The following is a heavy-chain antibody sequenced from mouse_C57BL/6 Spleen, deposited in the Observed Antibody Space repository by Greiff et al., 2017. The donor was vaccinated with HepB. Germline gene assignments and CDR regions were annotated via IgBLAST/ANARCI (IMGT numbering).Heavy chain of an antibody. Sequence: EVQLQQSGTVLARPGASVKMSCKTSGYTFTSYWMHWVKQRPGQGLEWIGAIYPGNSDTSYNQKFKGKAKLTAVTSASTAYMELSSLTNEDSAVYYCTRPFYGSSYEGDFDVWGTGTTVTVSS. V-gene: IGHV1-5*01. CDR1: GYTFTSYW. CDR3: TRPFYGSSYEGDFDV. CDR2: IYPGNSDT. J-gene: IGHJ1*03. D-gene: IGHD1-1*01.